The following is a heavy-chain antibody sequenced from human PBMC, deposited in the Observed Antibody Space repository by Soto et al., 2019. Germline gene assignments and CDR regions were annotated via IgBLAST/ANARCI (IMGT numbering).Heavy chain of an antibody. CDR3: ARDLGGCSAGSCRYNWLDS. Sequence: QVQLVQSGAEVKKTGSSVTVSCTASGDTFSSYAISWVRQAPGQGLEWMGGIIPIYGTANYAQRFQGRVTITADTSTSTADMELSSLRSEDTAVYYCARDLGGCSAGSCRYNWLDSWGQGTLVTVSS. V-gene: IGHV1-69*06. CDR1: GDTFSSYA. J-gene: IGHJ5*01. CDR2: IIPIYGTA. D-gene: IGHD2-15*01.